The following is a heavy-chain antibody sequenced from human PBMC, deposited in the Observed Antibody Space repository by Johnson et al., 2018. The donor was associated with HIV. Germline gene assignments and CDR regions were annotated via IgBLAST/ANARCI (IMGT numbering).Heavy chain of an antibody. CDR2: IGTAGDT. CDR3: ARDDILGAFDI. CDR1: GFNFSTYG. V-gene: IGHV3-13*01. J-gene: IGHJ3*02. Sequence: VQLMESGGGVVQPGTSLRLSCAASGFNFSTYGMHWVRQTTGKRLEWVSAIGTAGDTYYPGSVEGRFTISRENAKNSLYLQMNSLRAEDTAVYYCARDDILGAFDIWCQGTMVTVSS. D-gene: IGHD2-15*01.